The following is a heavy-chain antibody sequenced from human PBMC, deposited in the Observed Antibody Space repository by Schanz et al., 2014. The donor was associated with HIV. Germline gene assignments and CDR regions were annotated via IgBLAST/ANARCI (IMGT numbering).Heavy chain of an antibody. V-gene: IGHV4-31*03. CDR2: ISNSGRT. CDR3: ARVNGLYGNYEVDY. Sequence: QVQLQASGPGLMKPSQTLSLTCTVSGGSISSGGYYWSWIRQHPVKGLEWIGYISNSGRTYYNPSLESRVTVSVDTSRNQFSLKVRSVTAADTAMYYCARVNGLYGNYEVDYWGHGTLVTVSS. J-gene: IGHJ4*01. D-gene: IGHD4-17*01. CDR1: GGSISSGGYY.